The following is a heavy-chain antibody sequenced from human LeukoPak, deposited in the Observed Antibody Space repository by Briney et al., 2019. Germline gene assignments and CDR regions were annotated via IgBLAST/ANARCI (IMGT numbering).Heavy chain of an antibody. CDR1: GFMFSSYW. CDR2: IKDDGNMK. CDR3: ARGERGGYYAD. J-gene: IGHJ4*02. Sequence: PGGSLRLSCAASGFMFSSYWMSWVRQAPGRGLEWVANIKDDGNMKQYADSVRGRFTISRDNTKSSLYLQMSSLRAEDSAVYYCARGERGGYYADWGQGTLVTVSS. V-gene: IGHV3-7*01. D-gene: IGHD3-22*01.